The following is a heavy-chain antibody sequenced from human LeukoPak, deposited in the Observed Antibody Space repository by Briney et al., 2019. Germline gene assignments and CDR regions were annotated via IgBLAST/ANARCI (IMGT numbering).Heavy chain of an antibody. V-gene: IGHV4-30-4*08. CDR2: IYYSEST. CDR1: GPSISSGDYY. Sequence: PAETLSLTWTVSGPSISSGDYYWRWIRQPPGKGLEWIEHIYYSESTYYNPSLKCRFTLAEDTSKNQFSLKLSSVTAADTAVYYCAREQAAVADFDYWGQGTLVTVSS. CDR3: AREQAAVADFDY. D-gene: IGHD6-19*01. J-gene: IGHJ4*02.